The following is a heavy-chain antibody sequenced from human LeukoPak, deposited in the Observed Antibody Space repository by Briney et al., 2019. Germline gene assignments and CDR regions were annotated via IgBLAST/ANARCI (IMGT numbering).Heavy chain of an antibody. CDR1: GYTFTSYY. J-gene: IGHJ5*02. V-gene: IGHV1-46*01. Sequence: ASVKVSCKASGYTFTSYYMHWVRQAPGQGLEWMGIINPSGASTSYAQKFQGRVTMTTDTSTSTAYMELRSLRSDDTAVYYCAREFYGDYGYNWFDPWGQGTLVTVSS. CDR2: INPSGAST. D-gene: IGHD4-17*01. CDR3: AREFYGDYGYNWFDP.